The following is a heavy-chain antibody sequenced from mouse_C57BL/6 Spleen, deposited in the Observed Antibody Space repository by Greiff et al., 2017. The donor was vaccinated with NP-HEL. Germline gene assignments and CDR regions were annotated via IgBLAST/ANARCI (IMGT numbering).Heavy chain of an antibody. CDR2: IYPSDSET. CDR1: GYTFTSYW. D-gene: IGHD2-4*01. J-gene: IGHJ4*01. Sequence: KESCKASGYTFTSYWMDWVKQRPGQGLEWIGNIYPSDSETHYNQKFKDKATLTVDKSSSTAYMQLSSLTSEDSAVYYCARHYEYDDYYAMDYWGQGTSVTVSS. CDR3: ARHYEYDDYYAMDY. V-gene: IGHV1-61*01.